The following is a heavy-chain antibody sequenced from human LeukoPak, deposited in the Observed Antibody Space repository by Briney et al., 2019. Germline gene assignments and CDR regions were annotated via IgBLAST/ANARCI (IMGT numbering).Heavy chain of an antibody. CDR1: GFTFRIYT. CDR2: IKQDGSKK. D-gene: IGHD5-24*01. J-gene: IGHJ4*02. CDR3: TRVGYIDEGIDY. V-gene: IGHV3-7*04. Sequence: PGGSLRLSCAASGFTFRIYTMNWVRQAPGKGLEWVANIKQDGSKKSYVDSVKGRFTISRDNAKNSLYLQMNSLRAEDTAIYYCTRVGYIDEGIDYWGQGTLVTVSS.